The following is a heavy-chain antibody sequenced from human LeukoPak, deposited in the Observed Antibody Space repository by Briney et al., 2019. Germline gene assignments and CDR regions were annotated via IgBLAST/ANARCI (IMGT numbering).Heavy chain of an antibody. CDR1: GFTFSSYA. Sequence: PGGSLRLPCAASGFTFSSYAMSWVRQAPGKGLEWVSAISGSGGSTYYADSVKGRFTISRDNSKNTLYLQMNSLRAEDTAVYYCAKDSRLSYYDSSGYFDYWGQGTLVTVSS. J-gene: IGHJ4*02. D-gene: IGHD3-22*01. V-gene: IGHV3-23*01. CDR3: AKDSRLSYYDSSGYFDY. CDR2: ISGSGGST.